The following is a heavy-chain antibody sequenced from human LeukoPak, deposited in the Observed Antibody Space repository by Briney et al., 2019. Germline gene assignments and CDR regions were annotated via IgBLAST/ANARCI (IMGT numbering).Heavy chain of an antibody. Sequence: PETLSLTCAVSGYSISSGYYWGWIRQPPGKGLEWIGNIYHSGSTYYNPSLKSRVTISVDTSKNQFSLKLSSVTAADTAVYYCARTTSSGWTWGWGQGTLVTVSS. CDR1: GYSISSGYY. CDR2: IYHSGST. J-gene: IGHJ4*02. D-gene: IGHD6-19*01. CDR3: ARTTSSGWTWG. V-gene: IGHV4-38-2*01.